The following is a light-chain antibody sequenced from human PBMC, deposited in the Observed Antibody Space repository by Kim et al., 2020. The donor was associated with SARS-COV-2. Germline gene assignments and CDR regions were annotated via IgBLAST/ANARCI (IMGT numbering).Light chain of an antibody. CDR1: QSVGIN. V-gene: IGKV3-15*01. CDR3: QQYNSWPYN. J-gene: IGKJ2*01. CDR2: GAS. Sequence: VTPGGRVSHSFKASQSVGINVTWYQQRPSQSPRILIFGASTRAVGVPNRFTGSGSGTEFTLTINSLQSEDFAIYYCQQYNSWPYNFGQGTKLEI.